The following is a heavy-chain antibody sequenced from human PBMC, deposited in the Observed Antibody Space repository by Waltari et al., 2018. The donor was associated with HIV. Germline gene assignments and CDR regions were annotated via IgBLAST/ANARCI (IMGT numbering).Heavy chain of an antibody. D-gene: IGHD3-3*01. CDR1: GYSFTSYW. CDR3: ARQGMDLLRFLDGNWFDP. J-gene: IGHJ5*02. CDR2: IYPGDSDT. Sequence: EVQLVQSGAEVKKPGESLKISCKGSGYSFTSYWIGWVRQMPGKGLEWMGIIYPGDSDTRYSPSFQGQFTISADKSISTAYLQWSSLKASDTAMYYCARQGMDLLRFLDGNWFDPWGQGTLVTVSS. V-gene: IGHV5-51*01.